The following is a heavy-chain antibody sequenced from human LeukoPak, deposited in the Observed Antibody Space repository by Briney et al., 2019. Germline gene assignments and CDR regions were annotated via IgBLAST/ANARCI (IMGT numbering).Heavy chain of an antibody. Sequence: GSLRLSCAASGFTFSSYAMSWVRQAPGKGLEWVSAISGSGGSTCYADSVKGRFTISRDNSKNTLYLQMNSLRAEDTAVYYCAKSISYYYDSSGYFDYWGQGTLVTVSS. CDR2: ISGSGGST. J-gene: IGHJ4*02. D-gene: IGHD3-22*01. CDR3: AKSISYYYDSSGYFDY. CDR1: GFTFSSYA. V-gene: IGHV3-23*01.